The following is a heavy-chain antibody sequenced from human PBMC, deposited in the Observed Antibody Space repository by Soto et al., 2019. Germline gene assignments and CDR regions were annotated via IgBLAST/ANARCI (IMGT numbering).Heavy chain of an antibody. V-gene: IGHV3-30*18. J-gene: IGHJ4*02. Sequence: QVQLVESGGGVVQPGRSLRLSCAASGFTFSSYAMHWVRQAPGKGLEWVAVITYDGSNKYYADSVKGRFTISRDNSKNTLYLQMHNMIGEGTAVYYCEKEGREDGVYAGFAYFDYWGQGTLVTVSS. CDR1: GFTFSSYA. CDR2: ITYDGSNK. CDR3: EKEGREDGVYAGFAYFDY. D-gene: IGHD4-17*01.